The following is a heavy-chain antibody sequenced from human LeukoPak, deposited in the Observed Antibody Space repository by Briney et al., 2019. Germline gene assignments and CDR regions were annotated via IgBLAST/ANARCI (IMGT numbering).Heavy chain of an antibody. J-gene: IGHJ4*02. V-gene: IGHV3-15*07. CDR3: TTRTTTTIY. Sequence: GGSLRLSCAASHFTFTNRWMNWVRQAPGKGLEWVGRIASNTDGGTTDYAAPVKGRFTISRDDSKNALYLQMNSLKTEDAALYYCTTRTTTTIYWGQGTLVTVSS. CDR1: HFTFTNRW. CDR2: IASNTDGGTT. D-gene: IGHD1-7*01.